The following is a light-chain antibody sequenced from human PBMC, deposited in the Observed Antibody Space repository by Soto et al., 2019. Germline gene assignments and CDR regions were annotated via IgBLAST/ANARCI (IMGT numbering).Light chain of an antibody. CDR2: EVS. Sequence: QSALTQPPSASGCPGQSVTISCTGTSSDVGGYNFVSWYQQHPGKAPKLMIYEVSERPSGVPDRFSGSKSGNTASLTVSGLQAEDEADYYCSSYAGSNIVVFGGGTKLTAL. V-gene: IGLV2-8*01. J-gene: IGLJ2*01. CDR1: SSDVGGYNF. CDR3: SSYAGSNIVV.